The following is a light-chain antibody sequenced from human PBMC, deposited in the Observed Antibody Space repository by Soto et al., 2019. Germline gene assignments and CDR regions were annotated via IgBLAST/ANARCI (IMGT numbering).Light chain of an antibody. CDR1: SSDVGSYNL. CDR3: CSYAGSSTAYV. CDR2: EGS. V-gene: IGLV2-23*01. Sequence: QSALTQPASVSGSPGQSITISCTGTSSDVGSYNLVSWYQQHPGKAPKLMIYEGSKRPSGVSNRFSGSKSGNTASLTISRLQAEDEADYYCCSYAGSSTAYVFGTGTKLTVL. J-gene: IGLJ1*01.